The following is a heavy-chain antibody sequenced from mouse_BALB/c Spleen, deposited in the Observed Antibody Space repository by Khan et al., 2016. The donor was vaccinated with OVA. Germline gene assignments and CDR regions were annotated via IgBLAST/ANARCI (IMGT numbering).Heavy chain of an antibody. J-gene: IGHJ2*01. CDR2: INPHIGET. V-gene: IGHV1-20*02. Sequence: VQLKESGPELVKPGASVKISCKASGYSFTGYFMNWVMQSHGKRLEWIGRINPHIGETFYNQKFTDKATLTVDESSTTAHMELRGLASEDSAVYYCARKNGSDFDYWGQGTTLTVSS. D-gene: IGHD1-1*01. CDR1: GYSFTGYF. CDR3: ARKNGSDFDY.